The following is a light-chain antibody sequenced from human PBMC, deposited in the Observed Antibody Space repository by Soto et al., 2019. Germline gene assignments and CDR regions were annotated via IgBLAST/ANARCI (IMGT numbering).Light chain of an antibody. J-gene: IGLJ1*01. CDR2: KDT. CDR1: ALPKQY. V-gene: IGLV3-25*02. Sequence: SYELTQPASVSVSPGQTARITCSGDALPKQYVYWYQQKPGQAPVMIIYKDTQRPSGIPERFSGSNSGTTVTLTISGVQAEDEADYSCQSADSSATFHVFGTGTKVTVL. CDR3: QSADSSATFHV.